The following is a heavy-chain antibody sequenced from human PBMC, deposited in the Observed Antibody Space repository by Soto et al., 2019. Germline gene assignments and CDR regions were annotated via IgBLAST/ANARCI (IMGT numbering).Heavy chain of an antibody. D-gene: IGHD6-19*01. V-gene: IGHV4-4*02. CDR3: ARAGIAVAGSTDY. Sequence: PSETLSLTCAVSGGSISSSNWWSWVRQPPGKGLEWIGEIYHSGSTNYNPSLKSRVTISVDKSKNQFSLKLSSVTAADTAVYYCARAGIAVAGSTDYWGQGTLVTVSS. CDR1: GGSISSSNW. J-gene: IGHJ4*02. CDR2: IYHSGST.